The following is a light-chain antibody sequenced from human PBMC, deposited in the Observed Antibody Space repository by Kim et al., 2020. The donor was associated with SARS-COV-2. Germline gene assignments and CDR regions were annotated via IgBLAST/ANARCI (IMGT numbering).Light chain of an antibody. CDR1: SSYVGGYNY. CDR3: SSYAGGSTL. CDR2: DVS. Sequence: PGQSITISCTGSSSYVGGYNYVSWYRQHPGKAPKLIIYDVSSRPSGVSNRFSGSKSGNTASLTISGLQPEDEADYHCSSYAGGSTLFGGGTKLTVL. J-gene: IGLJ2*01. V-gene: IGLV2-14*03.